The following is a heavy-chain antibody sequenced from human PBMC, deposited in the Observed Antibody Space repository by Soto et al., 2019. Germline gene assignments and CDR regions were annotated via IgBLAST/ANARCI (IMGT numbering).Heavy chain of an antibody. Sequence: SETLSLTCTVSGGSISSYYWSWIRQPPGKGLEWIGYIYYSGSTNYNPSLKSRVTISVDTSKNQFSLKLSSVTAADTAVYYCARAGSTPYGYFDYWGQGTLVTVSS. V-gene: IGHV4-59*01. CDR2: IYYSGST. J-gene: IGHJ4*02. D-gene: IGHD1-7*01. CDR3: ARAGSTPYGYFDY. CDR1: GGSISSYY.